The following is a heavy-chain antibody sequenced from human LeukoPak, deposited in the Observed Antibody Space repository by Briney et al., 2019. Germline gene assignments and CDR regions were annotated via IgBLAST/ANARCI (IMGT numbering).Heavy chain of an antibody. Sequence: GGSLRLSCAASGFTFSSYTMNWVRQAPGKGLEWVSFISTSSSYIYYADSVKGRFTISRDNAKNSLYLQMNSLRAEDTAVYYCARGGSSWYYFDYWGQGTLVTVSS. CDR2: ISTSSSYI. D-gene: IGHD6-13*01. CDR1: GFTFSSYT. CDR3: ARGGSSWYYFDY. V-gene: IGHV3-21*01. J-gene: IGHJ4*02.